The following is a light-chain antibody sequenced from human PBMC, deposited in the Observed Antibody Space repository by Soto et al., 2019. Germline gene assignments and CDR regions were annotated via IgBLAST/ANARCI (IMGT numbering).Light chain of an antibody. CDR2: EVS. V-gene: IGLV2-14*01. CDR3: SSYTSSSTYV. CDR1: SSDVGGYSF. Sequence: QSALTQPASVSGSPGQSITISCTGTSSDVGGYSFVSWYQQHPGKAPQLMIYEVSNRPSGVSTRFSGSKSGNTASLTISGLQAEDEADYYCSSYTSSSTYVFGTGTKLTVL. J-gene: IGLJ1*01.